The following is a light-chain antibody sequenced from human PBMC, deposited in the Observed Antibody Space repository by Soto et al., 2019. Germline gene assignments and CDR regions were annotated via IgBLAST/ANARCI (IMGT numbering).Light chain of an antibody. J-gene: IGKJ4*01. CDR3: QQYNRWPPLT. V-gene: IGKV3D-15*01. Sequence: EIVLTQSPYTLSLSPGERATLSCRASQTVNNNYVAWYQQKPGQAPRLLIFRASNKATGIPDRFSGSGSGTEFTLTISSLQSEDFAVYYCQQYNRWPPLTFGGGTKVDIK. CDR2: RAS. CDR1: QTVNNN.